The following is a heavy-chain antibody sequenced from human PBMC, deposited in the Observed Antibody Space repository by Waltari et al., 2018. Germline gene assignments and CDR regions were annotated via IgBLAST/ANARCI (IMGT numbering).Heavy chain of an antibody. J-gene: IGHJ4*02. V-gene: IGHV4-39*07. CDR3: ARERVPVPAADYFDY. D-gene: IGHD2-2*01. CDR1: GGSISSSSYY. Sequence: QLQLQESGPGLVKPSETLSLTCTVSGGSISSSSYYWGWIRQPPGKGLEWIGSIYYSGSTYYNPSLKSRVTISVDTSKNQFSLKLSSVTAADTAVYYCARERVPVPAADYFDYWGQGTLVTVSS. CDR2: IYYSGST.